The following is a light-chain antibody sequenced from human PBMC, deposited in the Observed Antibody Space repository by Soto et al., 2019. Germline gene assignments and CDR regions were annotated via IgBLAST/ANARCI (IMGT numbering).Light chain of an antibody. V-gene: IGLV2-8*01. CDR2: EVS. CDR3: SSYAGSNDRWV. Sequence: QSALTQPPSASGSPGQSVTISCTGTSSDIGAYNYVSWYQQHPGKAPKLMIHEVSKRPSGVPDRFSGSKSGNTASLTVSGLQAEDEADDYCSSYAGSNDRWVFVGGTKLTVL. J-gene: IGLJ3*02. CDR1: SSDIGAYNY.